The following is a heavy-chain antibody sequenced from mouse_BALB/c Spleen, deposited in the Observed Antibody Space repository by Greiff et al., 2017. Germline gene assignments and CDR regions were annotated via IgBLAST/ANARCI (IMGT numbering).Heavy chain of an antibody. Sequence: VQGVESGPGLVAPSQSLSITCTVSGFSLTGYGVNWVRQPPGKGLEWLGMIWGDGSTDYNSALKSRLSIRKDNSKSQVFLKMNSLQTDDTARYYCARDLYDYDGGFAYWGQGTLVTVSA. CDR1: GFSLTGYG. CDR2: IWGDGST. J-gene: IGHJ3*01. CDR3: ARDLYDYDGGFAY. D-gene: IGHD2-4*01. V-gene: IGHV2-6-7*01.